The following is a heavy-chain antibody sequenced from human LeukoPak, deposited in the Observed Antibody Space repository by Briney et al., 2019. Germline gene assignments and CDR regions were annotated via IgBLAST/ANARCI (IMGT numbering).Heavy chain of an antibody. CDR1: GYTFTSYY. D-gene: IGHD3-10*01. CDR2: INPSGGST. Sequence: ASVKVSCKASGYTFTSYYMHWVRQAPGQGLEWMGIINPSGGSTSYAQKFQGRVTMTRDTSTSTVYMELSSLRSEDTAVYYCATEEPFGESLDYWGQGTLVTVSS. J-gene: IGHJ4*02. CDR3: ATEEPFGESLDY. V-gene: IGHV1-46*01.